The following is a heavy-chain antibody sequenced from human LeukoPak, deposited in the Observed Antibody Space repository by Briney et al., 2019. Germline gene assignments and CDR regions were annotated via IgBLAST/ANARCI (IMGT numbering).Heavy chain of an antibody. J-gene: IGHJ4*02. CDR3: ARDLTTRRLFFDY. V-gene: IGHV3-21*01. Sequence: GGSLRLSCAASGFTFSSYTMNWVRQAPGKGLEWVSSISTSSSYIYYADSVKGRFTISRDNAKKSLYLQMNSLRAEDTAVYYCARDLTTRRLFFDYWGQGTLVTVSS. D-gene: IGHD3-22*01. CDR2: ISTSSSYI. CDR1: GFTFSSYT.